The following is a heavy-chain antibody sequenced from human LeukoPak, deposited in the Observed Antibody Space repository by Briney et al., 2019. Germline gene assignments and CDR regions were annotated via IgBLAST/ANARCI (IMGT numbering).Heavy chain of an antibody. V-gene: IGHV1-2*07. CDR2: IHPRGGEA. CDR1: GDSCTAFY. J-gene: IGHJ4*02. D-gene: IGHD3-10*01. CDR3: ARDGDYGTGSYYRGFFDY. Sequence: GASVKVSCKASGDSCTAFYIHWLRQAPGQGLEWMGWIHPRGGEATCAYKCLGRVTMTRDTSISTTYMDLGSLGSDDTAVYYCARDGDYGTGSYYRGFFDYWGQGTLVTVSS.